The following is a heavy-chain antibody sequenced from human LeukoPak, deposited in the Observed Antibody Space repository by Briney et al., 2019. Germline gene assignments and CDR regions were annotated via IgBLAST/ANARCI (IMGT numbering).Heavy chain of an antibody. CDR2: IYPGDSDT. D-gene: IGHD5-12*01. CDR1: GYTFTGYW. Sequence: GESLKISCKGSGYTFTGYWIGWVRQMPGKGLEWMGIIYPGDSDTRYSPSFQGQVSISADKSISIAYLQWSSLKASDTAMYYCARHRLSSYTYMDVWGKGTTVTISS. J-gene: IGHJ6*03. CDR3: ARHRLSSYTYMDV. V-gene: IGHV5-51*01.